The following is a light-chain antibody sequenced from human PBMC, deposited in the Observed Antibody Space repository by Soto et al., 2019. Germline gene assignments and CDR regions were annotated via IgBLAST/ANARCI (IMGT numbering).Light chain of an antibody. J-gene: IGKJ1*01. CDR3: QHYNSYSEA. V-gene: IGKV1-5*03. CDR2: KAS. Sequence: DIQMTQSPSTLSGSVGDRVTITCRASQTISSWLAWYQQKPGKAPKLLIYKASTLKSGVPSRFSGSGSGTEFTFTIISRQPDDFATYYCQHYNSYSEAFGQGTQVELK. CDR1: QTISSW.